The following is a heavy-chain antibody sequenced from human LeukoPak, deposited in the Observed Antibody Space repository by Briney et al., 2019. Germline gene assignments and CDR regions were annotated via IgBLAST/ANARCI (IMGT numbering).Heavy chain of an antibody. CDR2: INHSGST. J-gene: IGHJ5*02. CDR3: ARGFLYYGSGSYYP. D-gene: IGHD3-10*01. V-gene: IGHV4-34*01. Sequence: PSETLSLTCAVYGVSFSGYYWSWIRQPPGKGLEWIGEINHSGSTNYNPSLKSRVTISVDTSKNQFSLKLSSVTAADTAVYYCARGFLYYGSGSYYPWGQGTLVTVSS. CDR1: GVSFSGYY.